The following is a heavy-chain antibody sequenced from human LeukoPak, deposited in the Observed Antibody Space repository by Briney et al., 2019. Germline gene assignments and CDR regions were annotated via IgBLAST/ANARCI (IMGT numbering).Heavy chain of an antibody. CDR3: AKLNTQIVGDTEGDWFDP. V-gene: IGHV3-23*01. CDR1: GFTFSSYA. J-gene: IGHJ5*02. D-gene: IGHD1-26*01. CDR2: ISGSGGST. Sequence: PGGSLRLSCAASGFTFSSYAMSWVRQAPGKGLEWVSAISGSGGSTYYADSVKGRFTISRDNSKNTLYLQMNSLRAEDTAVYYCAKLNTQIVGDTEGDWFDPWGQGTLVTVSS.